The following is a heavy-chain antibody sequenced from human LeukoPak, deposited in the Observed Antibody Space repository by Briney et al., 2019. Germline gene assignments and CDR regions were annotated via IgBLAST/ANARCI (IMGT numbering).Heavy chain of an antibody. V-gene: IGHV1-46*01. J-gene: IGHJ4*02. Sequence: ASVKVSCKASGYTFTSSFMHWVRQAPGQGLEWMGIINPSGGSPSCAPKFQGRVTMTRDTSTSTVYMELSSLRSEDTAVYYCARDNGGNSFDYWGQGTLVTVSS. CDR2: INPSGGSP. CDR3: ARDNGGNSFDY. CDR1: GYTFTSSF. D-gene: IGHD4-23*01.